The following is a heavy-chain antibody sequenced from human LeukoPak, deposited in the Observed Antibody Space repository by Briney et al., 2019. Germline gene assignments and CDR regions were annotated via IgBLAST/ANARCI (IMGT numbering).Heavy chain of an antibody. J-gene: IGHJ4*02. CDR2: ITGSGGST. Sequence: GGSLRLSCAASGFTFSSYAMSWVRHAPGKGLEWVSAITGSGGSTYYADSVKGRFTIPRDNPKNTLYLQMNSLRAEDTAVYYGAKDARLWIVVVPAATDYWGQGTLVTVSS. CDR3: AKDARLWIVVVPAATDY. CDR1: GFTFSSYA. D-gene: IGHD2-2*01. V-gene: IGHV3-23*01.